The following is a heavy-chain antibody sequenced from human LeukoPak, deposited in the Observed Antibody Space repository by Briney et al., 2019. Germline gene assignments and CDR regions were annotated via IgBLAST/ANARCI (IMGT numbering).Heavy chain of an antibody. V-gene: IGHV3-7*01. CDR2: IKQDGSEK. Sequence: GGSLRLSCAASEFTFSSYWMSWVRQAPGKGLEWVTDIKQDGSEKDYVHSVKGRFTISRQNAKNSLFLQMNSLRAEDTAVYYCARHRSGGSQDDAFDIWGQGTMVTVSS. CDR1: EFTFSSYW. J-gene: IGHJ3*02. CDR3: ARHRSGGSQDDAFDI. D-gene: IGHD2-15*01.